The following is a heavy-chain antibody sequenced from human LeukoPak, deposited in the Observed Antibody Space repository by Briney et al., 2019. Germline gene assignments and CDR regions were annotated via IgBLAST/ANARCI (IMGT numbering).Heavy chain of an antibody. J-gene: IGHJ4*02. CDR2: ISWNSGSI. Sequence: GGSLRLSCAASGFTFDDYAMHWVRQAPGKGLEWVSGISWNSGSIGYADSVKGRFAISRDNAKNSLYLQMNSLRAEDTALYYCAKDRRQVRGVIITLPDYWGQGTLVTVSS. CDR3: AKDRRQVRGVIITLPDY. CDR1: GFTFDDYA. D-gene: IGHD3-10*01. V-gene: IGHV3-9*01.